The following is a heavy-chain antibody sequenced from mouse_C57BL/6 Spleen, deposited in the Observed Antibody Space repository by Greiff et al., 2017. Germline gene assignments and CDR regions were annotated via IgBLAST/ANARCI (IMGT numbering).Heavy chain of an antibody. J-gene: IGHJ1*03. D-gene: IGHD1-1*02. CDR1: GYTFTSYW. CDR2: IDPSDSYT. Sequence: QVQLQQPGAELVMPGASVKLSCKASGYTFTSYWMHWVKQRPGQGLEWIGEIDPSDSYTNYNQKFKGKSTLTVDKSSSTAYMQLSSLTSEDSAVYYCARSDGGSLWYFDVWGTGTTVTVSS. V-gene: IGHV1-69*01. CDR3: ARSDGGSLWYFDV.